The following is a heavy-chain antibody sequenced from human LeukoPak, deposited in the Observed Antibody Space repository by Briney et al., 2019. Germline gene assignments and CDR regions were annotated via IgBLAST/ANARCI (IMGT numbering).Heavy chain of an antibody. J-gene: IGHJ6*02. CDR3: ARAHPSNYYYYGMDV. D-gene: IGHD2-2*01. CDR2: IYYSGST. CDR1: GGSISSGGYY. Sequence: SETLSLTCTVSGGSISSGGYYWSWIRQHPGKGLEWIGYIYYSGSTNYNPSLKSRVTISVDTSKNQFSLKLSSVTAADMAVYYCARAHPSNYYYYGMDVWGQGTTVTVSS. V-gene: IGHV4-61*08.